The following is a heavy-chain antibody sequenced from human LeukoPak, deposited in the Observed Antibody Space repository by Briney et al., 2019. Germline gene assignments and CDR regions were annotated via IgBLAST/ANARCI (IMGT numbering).Heavy chain of an antibody. CDR3: ARDFRGAAAGTGFDY. J-gene: IGHJ4*02. V-gene: IGHV1-69*04. D-gene: IGHD6-13*01. Sequence: SVKVSCKASGGTFSSYAISWVRQAPGQGLEWMGRIIPILGIANYAQKFQGRVTITADKSTSTAYMELSSLRSEDTAVYYCARDFRGAAAGTGFDYWGQGTLVTVSS. CDR1: GGTFSSYA. CDR2: IIPILGIA.